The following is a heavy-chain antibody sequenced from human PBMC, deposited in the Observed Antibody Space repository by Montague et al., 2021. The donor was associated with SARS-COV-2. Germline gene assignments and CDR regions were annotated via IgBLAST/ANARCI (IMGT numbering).Heavy chain of an antibody. CDR3: AREVVHVGVLTDIPKILVFGLDV. J-gene: IGHJ6*02. CDR1: GGAISRDDYY. D-gene: IGHD2-21*02. CDR2: HYSTGNT. Sequence: TLSLTCTVSGGAISRDDYYWTWHRPPQGQGLEWVGNHYSTGNTTSSLYRQGRVCISLSTFKIPVSLNLRSVAAAATAVYYCAREVVHVGVLTDIPKILVFGLDVWGQGTTVVVSS. V-gene: IGHV4-30-4*08.